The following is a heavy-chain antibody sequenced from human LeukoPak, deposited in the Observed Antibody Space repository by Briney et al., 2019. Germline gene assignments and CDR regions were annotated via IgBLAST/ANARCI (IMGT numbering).Heavy chain of an antibody. J-gene: IGHJ5*02. Sequence: NPSGTLSLTCSVSGGSMKNSFWSWIRQPPGKGLEWIGYVSDTGITNSNPSLKSRVTFSIDTSKDQFYLKLRSVTAADTALYFCARNRFQLSGAYWFDPWGRGTLVTVSS. CDR3: ARNRFQLSGAYWFDP. V-gene: IGHV4-59*01. CDR1: GGSMKNSF. D-gene: IGHD2/OR15-2a*01. CDR2: VSDTGIT.